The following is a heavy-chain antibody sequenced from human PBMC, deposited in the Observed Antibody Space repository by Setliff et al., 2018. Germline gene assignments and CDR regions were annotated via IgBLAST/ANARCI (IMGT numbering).Heavy chain of an antibody. CDR3: ARVGSSSWLHPDVYYYYGMDV. V-gene: IGHV1-18*01. J-gene: IGHJ6*02. CDR1: GYTFTSYG. Sequence: ASVKVSCKASGYTFTSYGISWVRQAPGQGLEWMGWISAYNGNTNYAQKLQVRVTMTTDTSTSTAYMELRSLRSDDTAVYYCARVGSSSWLHPDVYYYYGMDVWGQGTTVTVSS. D-gene: IGHD6-13*01. CDR2: ISAYNGNT.